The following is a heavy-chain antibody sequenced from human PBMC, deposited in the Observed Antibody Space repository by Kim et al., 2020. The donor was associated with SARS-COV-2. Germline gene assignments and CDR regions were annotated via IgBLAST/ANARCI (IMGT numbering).Heavy chain of an antibody. CDR1: GVSITSHY. CDR3: AREGYFDGGSFFFDY. D-gene: IGHD2-15*01. J-gene: IGHJ4*02. V-gene: IGHV4-59*11. Sequence: SETLSLTCTASGVSITSHYWTWIRQPPGKGLEWIGFVYHSGSTNYNPSLKSRVTMSVETSKNQFSLQLTSMPAADTAIYYCAREGYFDGGSFFFDYWGQG. CDR2: VYHSGST.